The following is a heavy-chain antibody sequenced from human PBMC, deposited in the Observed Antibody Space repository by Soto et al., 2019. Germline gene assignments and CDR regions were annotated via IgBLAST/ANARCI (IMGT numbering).Heavy chain of an antibody. J-gene: IGHJ4*02. Sequence: QVQLQQWGAGLLKPSETLSLTCAVYGGSFSGYYWTWIRQPPGTGLEWIGEINHRGSTNYNPSLKCGVTISVDPSKNQFSLKLNSVAAADTAVYYCARDKITGLFDYWGQGTLVTVSS. CDR1: GGSFSGYY. CDR2: INHRGST. CDR3: ARDKITGLFDY. D-gene: IGHD2-8*02. V-gene: IGHV4-34*01.